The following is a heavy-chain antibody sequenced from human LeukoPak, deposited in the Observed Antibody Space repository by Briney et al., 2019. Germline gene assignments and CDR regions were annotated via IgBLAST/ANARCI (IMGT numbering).Heavy chain of an antibody. CDR3: ARVGSRYCSSTSCYTAFDY. CDR1: GGTFSSYA. J-gene: IGHJ4*02. Sequence: SVKVSCKAYGGTFSSYAISWVRQAPGKGLEWMGGIMPIFGKANYAQKFQGRVTITADESTSTAYMELSSLRSEDTAVYYCARVGSRYCSSTSCYTAFDYWGQGTLVTVSS. V-gene: IGHV1-69*13. CDR2: IMPIFGKA. D-gene: IGHD2-2*02.